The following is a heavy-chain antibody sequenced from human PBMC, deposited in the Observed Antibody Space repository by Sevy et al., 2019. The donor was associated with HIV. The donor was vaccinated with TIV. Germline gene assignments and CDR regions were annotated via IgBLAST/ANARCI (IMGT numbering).Heavy chain of an antibody. Sequence: SETLSLTCAVSGGSISSGGYSWSWIRRPPGKGLEWIGYIYHSGSTYYNPSLKSRVTISVDRSKNQFSLKLSSVTAADTAVYYCARAERFLEKRGAFDIWGQGTMVTVSS. J-gene: IGHJ3*02. CDR3: ARAERFLEKRGAFDI. D-gene: IGHD3-3*01. CDR1: GGSISSGGYS. CDR2: IYHSGST. V-gene: IGHV4-30-2*01.